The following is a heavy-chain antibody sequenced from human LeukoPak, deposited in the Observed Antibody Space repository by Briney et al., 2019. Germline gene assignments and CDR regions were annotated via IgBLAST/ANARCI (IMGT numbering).Heavy chain of an antibody. CDR1: GDSVSSNSAA. CDR2: TYYRSKWYN. V-gene: IGHV6-1*01. CDR3: ARAKGPHFWSGYYEDY. J-gene: IGHJ4*02. Sequence: SQTLSLTCAISGDSVSSNSAAWNWIRQSPSRGLEWLGRTYYRSKWYNDYAVSVKSRITINPDTSKNQFSLQLNSVTPEDTAVYYCARAKGPHFWSGYYEDYWGQGTLVTVSS. D-gene: IGHD3-3*02.